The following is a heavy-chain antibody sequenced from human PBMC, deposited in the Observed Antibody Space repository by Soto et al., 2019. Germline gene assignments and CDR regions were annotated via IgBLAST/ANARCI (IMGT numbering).Heavy chain of an antibody. V-gene: IGHV3-30*18. CDR1: GFTFSSYG. CDR3: AKILQLGDYAYYYYGMDV. CDR2: ISYDGSNK. Sequence: QVQLVESGGGVVQPGRSLRLSCAASGFTFSSYGMHWVRQAPGKGLEWVAVISYDGSNKYYADSVKGRFTISRDNSKNTLYLQMNILRAEDTAVYYCAKILQLGDYAYYYYGMDVCGQGTTVTVSS. J-gene: IGHJ6*02. D-gene: IGHD4-17*01.